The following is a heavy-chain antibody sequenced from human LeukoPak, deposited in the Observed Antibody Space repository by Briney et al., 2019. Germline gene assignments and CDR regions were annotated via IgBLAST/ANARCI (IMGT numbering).Heavy chain of an antibody. V-gene: IGHV4-61*01. CDR2: IYYSGST. Sequence: SETLSLTCTVSSGSVSSGRYYWRWIRQPPGKVLERIGYIYYSGSTNYNPWLKSRVTISVDTSRNQLSLKLSSVTAADTAVYYCARSFGSGSYFFDYWGQGTLVTVSS. CDR1: SGSVSSGRYY. CDR3: ARSFGSGSYFFDY. D-gene: IGHD3-10*01. J-gene: IGHJ4*02.